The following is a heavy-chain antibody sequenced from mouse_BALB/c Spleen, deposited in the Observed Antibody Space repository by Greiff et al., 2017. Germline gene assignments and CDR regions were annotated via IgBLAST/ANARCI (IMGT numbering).Heavy chain of an antibody. V-gene: IGHV5-6-4*01. CDR2: ISSGGSYT. J-gene: IGHJ4*01. CDR3: TRGSSCGNSYRYAMDY. Sequence: EVMLVESGGGLVKPGGSLKLSCAASGFTFSSYTMSWVRQTPEKRLEWVATISSGGSYTYYPDSVKGRFTISRDNAKNTLYLQMSSLKSEDTAMYYCTRGSSCGNSYRYAMDYGGQGTSVT. D-gene: IGHD1-1*01. CDR1: GFTFSSYT.